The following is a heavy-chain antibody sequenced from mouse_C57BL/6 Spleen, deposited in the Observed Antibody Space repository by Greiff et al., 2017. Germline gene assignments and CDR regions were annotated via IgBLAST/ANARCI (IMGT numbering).Heavy chain of an antibody. CDR3: ARPRIYDGSFDY. V-gene: IGHV5-12*01. J-gene: IGHJ2*01. D-gene: IGHD2-3*01. CDR2: ISNGGGST. CDR1: GFTFSDYY. Sequence: EVKLMESGGGLVQPGGSLKLSCAASGFTFSDYYMYWVRQTPEKRLEWVAYISNGGGSTYYPDTVKGRFTISRDNAKNTLYLQMSRLKSEDTAMYYCARPRIYDGSFDYWGQGTTLTVSS.